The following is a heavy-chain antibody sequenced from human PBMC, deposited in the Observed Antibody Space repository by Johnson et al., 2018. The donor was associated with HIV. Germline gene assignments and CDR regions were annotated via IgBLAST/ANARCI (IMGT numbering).Heavy chain of an antibody. J-gene: IGHJ3*02. D-gene: IGHD3-22*01. Sequence: VQLVESGGGLVQPGGSLRLSCAASGFTFSSYWMSWVRQDPGKGLEWVANIKQDGSEKHYVDSVKGRFIISRDNAKNSLYLQMNSLRAEDTAVYYCARDKDSSGYYYNDAFDIWGQGTMVTVSS. V-gene: IGHV3-7*01. CDR3: ARDKDSSGYYYNDAFDI. CDR1: GFTFSSYW. CDR2: IKQDGSEK.